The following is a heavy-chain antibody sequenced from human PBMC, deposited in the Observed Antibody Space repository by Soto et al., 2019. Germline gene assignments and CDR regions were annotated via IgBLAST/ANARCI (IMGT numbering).Heavy chain of an antibody. D-gene: IGHD5-12*01. CDR3: VKGRRGHDFAY. CDR2: ISGSGSGT. J-gene: IGHJ4*02. Sequence: GGSLRLSCAASGFTFSSYVMSWVRQAPGKGLEWVSAISGSGSGTYYADSVKGRFTISRDNSKNTLYVQMNSLRAEDTAVYYCVKGRRGHDFAYWGQGTLVTVSS. CDR1: GFTFSSYV. V-gene: IGHV3-23*01.